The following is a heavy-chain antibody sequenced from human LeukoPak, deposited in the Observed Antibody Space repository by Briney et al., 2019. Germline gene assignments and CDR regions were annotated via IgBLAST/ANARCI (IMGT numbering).Heavy chain of an antibody. CDR1: GFTFQNFV. D-gene: IGHD3-10*01. CDR2: ITNSGGNI. V-gene: IGHV3-23*01. CDR3: AKDSRPGVRGVVMFDS. Sequence: GGSVRLSCAASGFTFQNFVMSWVRQAPGQGLEWVSGITNSGGNIYYTDSVKGRFTISGDNFKNTLYLQMDSLRAEDTAIYYCAKDSRPGVRGVVMFDSWGQGTLVAVSS. J-gene: IGHJ4*02.